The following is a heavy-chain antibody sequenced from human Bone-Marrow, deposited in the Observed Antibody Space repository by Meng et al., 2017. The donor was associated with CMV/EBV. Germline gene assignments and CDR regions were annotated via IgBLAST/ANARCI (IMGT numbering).Heavy chain of an antibody. CDR3: ARQDCSSTSCSFDY. J-gene: IGHJ4*02. Sequence: SETLSLTCTVSGDSVSSYYWSWIRQPAGKGLEWVGRFCSTESINYNPSLQSQITMSVDTSKNQFSLKLSSVTAADTAVYYCARQDCSSTSCSFDYWGQGNLVTVSS. V-gene: IGHV4-4*07. D-gene: IGHD2-2*01. CDR1: GDSVSSYY. CDR2: FCSTESI.